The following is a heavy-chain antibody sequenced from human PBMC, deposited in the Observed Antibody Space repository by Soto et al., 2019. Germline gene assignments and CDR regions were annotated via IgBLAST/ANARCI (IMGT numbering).Heavy chain of an antibody. CDR2: ISGSRSRT. J-gene: IGHJ6*02. V-gene: IGHV3-23*01. CDR1: GFTFSGYA. CDR3: AKDHGQLAYNDYYYGMDV. D-gene: IGHD2-2*01. Sequence: EVQLLESGGGLVQPGGSLRLSCAASGFTFSGYAMSWVRQAPGRGLEWVSAISGSRSRTYYADSVKGRFTVSRDNSRNTLYLQMSSLRAEDTAVYYCAKDHGQLAYNDYYYGMDVWGQGTTVTVSS.